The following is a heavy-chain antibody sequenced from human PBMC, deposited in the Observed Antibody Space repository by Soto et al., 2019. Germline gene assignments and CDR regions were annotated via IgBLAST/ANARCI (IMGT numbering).Heavy chain of an antibody. CDR3: VRATYFSDRGHDTRSYDY. D-gene: IGHD3-16*01. J-gene: IGHJ1*01. Sequence: GVSIRLSCAGSRFTSSDHYIERVRQAQGKRMKRVVRTRDKAQGDGTAYAASVKGRFTASRDESKNSVYLQMNSLKTEDTAVYYCVRATYFSDRGHDTRSYDYWGQGTLVSVAS. V-gene: IGHV3-72*01. CDR1: RFTSSDHY. CDR2: TRDKAQGDGT.